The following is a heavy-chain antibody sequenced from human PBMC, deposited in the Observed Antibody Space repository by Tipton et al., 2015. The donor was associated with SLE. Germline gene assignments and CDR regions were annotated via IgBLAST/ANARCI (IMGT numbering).Heavy chain of an antibody. J-gene: IGHJ6*02. CDR3: ARSPYSNYDRYYYGMDV. Sequence: TLSLTCTVSGGSISSGSYYWSWIRQPAGKGLEWIGHIYTSGSTNYNPSLKSRVTISVDTPKNQFSLKLSSVTAADTAVYYCARSPYSNYDRYYYGMDVWGQGTTVTVSS. V-gene: IGHV4-61*09. CDR2: IYTSGST. CDR1: GGSISSGSYY. D-gene: IGHD4-11*01.